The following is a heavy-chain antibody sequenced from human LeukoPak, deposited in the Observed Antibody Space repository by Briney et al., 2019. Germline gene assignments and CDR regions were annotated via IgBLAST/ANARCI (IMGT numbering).Heavy chain of an antibody. J-gene: IGHJ5*02. D-gene: IGHD2-15*01. CDR3: AAYCSGGSCYSPWFDP. Sequence: LSLNCAVSGGSISSGGYSWSWIRLPPGKGLEWIGYIYHSGSTYYNPSLKSRVTISVDRSKNQFSLKLSSVTAADTAVYYCAAYCSGGSCYSPWFDPWGQGTLVTVSS. CDR2: IYHSGST. CDR1: GGSISSGGYS. V-gene: IGHV4-30-2*01.